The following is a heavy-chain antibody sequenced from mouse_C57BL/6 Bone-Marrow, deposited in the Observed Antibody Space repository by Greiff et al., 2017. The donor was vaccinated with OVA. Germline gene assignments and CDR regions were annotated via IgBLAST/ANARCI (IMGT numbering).Heavy chain of an antibody. CDR3: ARSYYDPRGFDY. J-gene: IGHJ2*01. CDR1: GYTFTNYL. V-gene: IGHV1-54*01. Sequence: VQLQQSGAELVRPGTSVKVSCKASGYTFTNYLIEWVKQRPGQGLEWIGVINPGSGGTNSNEKFKGKATLTAAKSSSTAYMQLSSLTSEDCAVYFCARSYYDPRGFDYWGQGTTLTVSS. CDR2: INPGSGGT. D-gene: IGHD2-4*01.